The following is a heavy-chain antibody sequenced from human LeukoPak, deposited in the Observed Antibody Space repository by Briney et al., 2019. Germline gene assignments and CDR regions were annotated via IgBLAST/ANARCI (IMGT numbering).Heavy chain of an antibody. CDR2: FYASGTT. Sequence: SETLSLTCTVSGASISNYYWSWLRQPAGKGLEWIGRFYASGTTYYNPSLRSRVTLLIDTSKNQFSLKLSSVTAADTAVYYCARTHCGGGSCDKFDPWGQGILVTVSS. V-gene: IGHV4-4*07. CDR3: ARTHCGGGSCDKFDP. CDR1: GASISNYY. D-gene: IGHD2-15*01. J-gene: IGHJ5*02.